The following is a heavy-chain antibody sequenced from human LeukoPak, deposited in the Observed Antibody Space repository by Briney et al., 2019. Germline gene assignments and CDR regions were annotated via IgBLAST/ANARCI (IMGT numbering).Heavy chain of an antibody. CDR1: GFTVSSNY. V-gene: IGHV3-53*01. J-gene: IGHJ4*02. CDR2: IYSGGST. CDR3: AASRAAYYFDY. Sequence: GGSLRLSCAASGFTVSSNYMSWVRQAPGKGLEWVSVIYSGGSTYYADSVKGRFTISRDNSKNTLYLQMNSLRAEDTAVYYCAASRAAYYFDYWGQGTLVTVSS.